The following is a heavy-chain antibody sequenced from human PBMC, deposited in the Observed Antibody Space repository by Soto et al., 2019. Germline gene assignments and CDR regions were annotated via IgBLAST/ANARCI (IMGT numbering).Heavy chain of an antibody. CDR1: GLTFSSYW. CDR3: ARDRWELLRYYYGMDV. Sequence: GGSLRLSCAASGLTFSSYWMHWVRQAPGKGLVWVSRISTDGSVTTYADSVKGRFTISRDNAKNTLYLQMNSLRAEDTAVYYCARDRWELLRYYYGMDVWGQGTTVTVSS. D-gene: IGHD1-26*01. J-gene: IGHJ6*02. V-gene: IGHV3-74*01. CDR2: ISTDGSVT.